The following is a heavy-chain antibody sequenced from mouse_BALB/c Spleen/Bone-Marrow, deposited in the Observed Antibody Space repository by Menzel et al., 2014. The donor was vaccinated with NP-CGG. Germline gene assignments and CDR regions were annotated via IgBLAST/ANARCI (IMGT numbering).Heavy chain of an antibody. CDR3: ARGDGYYGMDY. J-gene: IGHJ4*01. D-gene: IGHD2-3*01. CDR1: GYTFTSYV. V-gene: IGHV1-14*01. Sequence: VQLQQPGPELVKPGASVKMSCKASGYTFTSYVLHWVKQTPGQGLEWIGYINPYNDGTKSNEKFKGKATLTSDKSSSTAYMELSSLTSEDSAVYCCARGDGYYGMDYWGQGTSVTVSS. CDR2: INPYNDGT.